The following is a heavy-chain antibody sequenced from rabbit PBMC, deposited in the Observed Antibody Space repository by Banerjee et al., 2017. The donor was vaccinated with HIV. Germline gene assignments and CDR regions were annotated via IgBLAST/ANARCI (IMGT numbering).Heavy chain of an antibody. CDR2: INTSSGNT. CDR1: GFSFNNKYV. CDR3: ARGLDGYGYATSRLDL. D-gene: IGHD6-1*01. J-gene: IGHJ3*01. V-gene: IGHV1S45*01. Sequence: QEQLEESGGDLVKPEGSLTLTCTASGFSFNNKYVMCWVRQAPGKGLEWIACINTSSGNTVYASWAKGRFTISKTSSTTVTLQMTSLTAADTATYFCARGLDGYGYATSRLDLWGPGTLVTVS.